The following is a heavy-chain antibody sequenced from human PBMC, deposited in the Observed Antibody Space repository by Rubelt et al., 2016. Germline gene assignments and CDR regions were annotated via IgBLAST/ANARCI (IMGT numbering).Heavy chain of an antibody. J-gene: IGHJ4*02. D-gene: IGHD6-19*01. CDR3: AKDSRHSNGWYWYY. CDR1: GFTFSSYG. CDR2: ISGSGDTT. Sequence: GGCLRLSCAASGFTFSSYGMNWVRQAPGKGLEWVSGISGSGDTTYYTDSVKGRFTISRDNSQNTLSLQMNNLRAEDTAVYYCAKDSRHSNGWYWYYWGQGNLVTVSS. V-gene: IGHV3-23*01.